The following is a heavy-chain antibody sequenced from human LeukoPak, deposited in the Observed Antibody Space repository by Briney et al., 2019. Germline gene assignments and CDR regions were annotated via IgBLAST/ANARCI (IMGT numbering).Heavy chain of an antibody. D-gene: IGHD6-13*01. V-gene: IGHV3-30*18. CDR2: ISFDGVKT. J-gene: IGHJ6*02. CDR3: AKDRGSSSAAYGMDI. Sequence: GGSLRLSCAASGFTFSSYGMHWVRQAPGKGLEWVALISFDGVKTDYADSVKGRFTISRDSSHNTLYLQMNSLRAEDTAVYYCAKDRGSSSAAYGMDIWGQGTTVTVSS. CDR1: GFTFSSYG.